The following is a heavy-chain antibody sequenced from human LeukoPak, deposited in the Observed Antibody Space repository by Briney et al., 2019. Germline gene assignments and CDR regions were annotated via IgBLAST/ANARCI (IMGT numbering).Heavy chain of an antibody. CDR2: IRYDGSNK. CDR1: GFTSSSYG. CDR3: ARLSFSMGPTRDYYMDV. Sequence: PGGSLRLSCAASGFTSSSYGMHWVRQAPGKGLEWVAFIRYDGSNKYYADSVKGRFTISRDNSKYTLYLQMNSLRAEDTAVYYCARLSFSMGPTRDYYMDVWGKGTTVTVSS. V-gene: IGHV3-30*02. D-gene: IGHD2/OR15-2a*01. J-gene: IGHJ6*03.